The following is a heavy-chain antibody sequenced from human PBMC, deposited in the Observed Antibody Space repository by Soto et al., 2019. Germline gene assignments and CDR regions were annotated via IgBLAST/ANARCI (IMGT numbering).Heavy chain of an antibody. J-gene: IGHJ3*02. CDR2: IYHSGST. CDR3: ARSWGGSYIDAFDI. D-gene: IGHD1-26*01. Sequence: PSETLSLTCAVSGGSISSSNWWSWVRQPPGKGLEWMGSIYHSGSTNYNPSLKSRVTISVDTSKNQFSLKLSSVTAADTAVYYCARSWGGSYIDAFDIWGQGTMVTVSS. V-gene: IGHV4-4*02. CDR1: GGSISSSNW.